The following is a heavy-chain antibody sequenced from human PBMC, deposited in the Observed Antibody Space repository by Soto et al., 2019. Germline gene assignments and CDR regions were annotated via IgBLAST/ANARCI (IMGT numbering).Heavy chain of an antibody. CDR2: INAGNGNT. CDR1: GYTFTSYA. Sequence: QVQLVQSGAEEKKPGASVKVSCKASGYTFTSYAMHWVRQAPGQRLEWMGWINAGNGNTKYSQKFQGRVTITRDTSAGTAYMELSSLRSEDTAVYYCARHGGNSYYYYGMDVWGQGTTVTVSS. CDR3: ARHGGNSYYYYGMDV. J-gene: IGHJ6*02. V-gene: IGHV1-3*05. D-gene: IGHD2-15*01.